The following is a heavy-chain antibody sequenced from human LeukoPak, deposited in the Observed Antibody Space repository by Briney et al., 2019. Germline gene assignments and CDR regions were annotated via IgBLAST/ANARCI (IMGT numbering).Heavy chain of an antibody. Sequence: SETLSLTCAVYGGSFSSYYWGWIRQPPGKGLEWIGSIYYSGSTYYNPSLKSRVTISVDTSKNQFSLKLSSVTAADTAVYYCATPYSSSWVEDWGQGTLVTVSS. V-gene: IGHV4-39*07. CDR3: ATPYSSSWVED. D-gene: IGHD6-13*01. J-gene: IGHJ4*02. CDR2: IYYSGST. CDR1: GGSFSSYY.